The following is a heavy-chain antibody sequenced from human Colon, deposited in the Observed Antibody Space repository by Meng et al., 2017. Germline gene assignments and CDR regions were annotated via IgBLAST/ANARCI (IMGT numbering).Heavy chain of an antibody. J-gene: IGHJ4*02. CDR1: GTAISRSNW. D-gene: IGHD3-10*01. V-gene: IGHV4-4*02. CDR2: IYHIGST. Sequence: QVQLQESGPGLVNPSGTRSLPCAVAGTAISRSNWWTWVRQAPGKGLEWIGEIYHIGSTNYNPSLKSRVTILVDESKNEFSLKLTSVTAADTAVYYCARENDSGNSYDHWGRGTLVTVSS. CDR3: ARENDSGNSYDH.